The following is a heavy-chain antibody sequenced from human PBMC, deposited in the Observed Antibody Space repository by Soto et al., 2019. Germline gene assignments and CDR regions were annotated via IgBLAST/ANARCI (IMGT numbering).Heavy chain of an antibody. J-gene: IGHJ4*02. CDR1: GFTFSNNA. CDR3: AKVRSGWYFDY. CDR2: TGDSGGST. D-gene: IGHD6-25*01. V-gene: IGHV3-23*01. Sequence: GGSLRLSCAASGFTFSNNAMSWVRQAPGKGLEWVSGTGDSGGSTFYANSVKGRFTISRDNSKNTLYLQMNSLRAEDTAVYYCAKVRSGWYFDYWGQGTLVTVSS.